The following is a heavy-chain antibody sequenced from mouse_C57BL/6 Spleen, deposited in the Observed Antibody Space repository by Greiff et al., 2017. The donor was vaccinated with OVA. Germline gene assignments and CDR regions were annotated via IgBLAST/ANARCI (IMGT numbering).Heavy chain of an antibody. CDR3: AREISYYGSKGYFDY. Sequence: VQLKESGPGLVKPSQSLSLTCSVTGYSIPSGYYWNWIRQFPGNKLEWMGYISYDGSNKSNPSLKNRIPITRDTSKNQFFLKLNSVTTEDTATYDCAREISYYGSKGYFDYWGQGTTLTVSS. J-gene: IGHJ2*01. CDR2: ISYDGSN. CDR1: GYSIPSGYY. D-gene: IGHD1-1*01. V-gene: IGHV3-6*01.